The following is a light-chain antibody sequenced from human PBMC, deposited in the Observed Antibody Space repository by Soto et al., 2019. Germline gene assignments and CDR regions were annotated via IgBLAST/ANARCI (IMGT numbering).Light chain of an antibody. CDR1: QSVSSY. J-gene: IGKJ1*01. Sequence: EIVLTQSPATLSLSPGERATLSCRASQSVSSYLVWYQQKPGQAPRVLISDASNRATGIPARFSGSGSGTDFTLTISSLEPEDFATYYCQQYNSYSGTFGQGTKVEIK. CDR3: QQYNSYSGT. CDR2: DAS. V-gene: IGKV3-11*01.